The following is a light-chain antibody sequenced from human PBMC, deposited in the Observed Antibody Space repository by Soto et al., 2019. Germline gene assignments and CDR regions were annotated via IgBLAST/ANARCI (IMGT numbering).Light chain of an antibody. CDR3: SSYAGSNRV. CDR1: SSDVGGYDY. J-gene: IGLJ1*01. CDR2: EVN. V-gene: IGLV2-8*01. Sequence: QSVLTQPSSASGSPGQSVTISCTGTSSDVGGYDYVSWYQQHPGKAPKLIIYEVNKRPSGVPDRFSGSKSGNTASLTVSGLQAEDEADYYCSSYAGSNRVFGTGTKVTVL.